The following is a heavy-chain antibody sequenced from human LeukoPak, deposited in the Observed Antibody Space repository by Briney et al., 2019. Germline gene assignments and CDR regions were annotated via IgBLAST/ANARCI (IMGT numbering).Heavy chain of an antibody. CDR1: GFTFSSYA. Sequence: PGGSLRLSCAASGFTFSSYAMSWVRQAPGKGLEWVSAISGSGGSTYYADSVKGRFTISRDNSKNTLYLQMNSLRAEDTAVYYCAKVMGRYQLPWFDYWGQGTLSPSPQ. D-gene: IGHD2-2*01. CDR2: ISGSGGST. J-gene: IGHJ4*02. V-gene: IGHV3-23*01. CDR3: AKVMGRYQLPWFDY.